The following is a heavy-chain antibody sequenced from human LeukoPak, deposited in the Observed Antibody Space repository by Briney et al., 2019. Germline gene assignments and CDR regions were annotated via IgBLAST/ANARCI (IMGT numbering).Heavy chain of an antibody. CDR2: IYPGDSDT. CDR3: ARLADTSGHVWYAFDI. Sequence: GESLKISCKGSGYSFTSYWIGWVRQMPGKGLEWMGIIYPGDSDTRYSPSFQGQVTISADKSISTAYLQWSSLKASDTAMYYCARLADTSGHVWYAFDIWGQGTMVTVSS. V-gene: IGHV5-51*01. D-gene: IGHD3-22*01. CDR1: GYSFTSYW. J-gene: IGHJ3*02.